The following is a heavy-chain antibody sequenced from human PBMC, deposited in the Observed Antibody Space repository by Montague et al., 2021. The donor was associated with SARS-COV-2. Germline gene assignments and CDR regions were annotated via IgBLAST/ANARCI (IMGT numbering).Heavy chain of an antibody. V-gene: IGHV4-59*01. CDR2: VHDIESS. J-gene: IGHJ4*02. CDR1: GGSISRYF. D-gene: IGHD3-16*01. CDR3: ARVTLGGRDGRTRQYDGLDS. Sequence: SETLSLTCTVSGGSISRYFWNWIRQTPGRGLERMGYVHDIESSIYNPSLQSRITILLDTPKNQFSLRLNAETAADTAVYYCARVTLGGRDGRTRQYDGLDSWGQGILVIVSS.